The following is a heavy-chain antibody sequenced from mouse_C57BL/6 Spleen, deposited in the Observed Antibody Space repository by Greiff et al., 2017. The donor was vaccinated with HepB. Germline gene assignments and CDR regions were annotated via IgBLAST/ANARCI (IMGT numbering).Heavy chain of an antibody. V-gene: IGHV1-82*01. J-gene: IGHJ4*01. CDR3: AGGNYDAMDY. Sequence: VQLQQSGPELVKPGASVKISCKASGYAFSSSWMNWVKQRPGKGLEWIGRIYPGDGDTNYNGKFKGKATLTADKSSSTAYMQLSSLTSEDSAVYFCAGGNYDAMDYWGQGTSVTVSS. CDR2: IYPGDGDT. CDR1: GYAFSSSW. D-gene: IGHD2-1*01.